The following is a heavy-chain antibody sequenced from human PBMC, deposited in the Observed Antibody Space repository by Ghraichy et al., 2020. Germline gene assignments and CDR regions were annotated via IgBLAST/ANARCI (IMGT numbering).Heavy chain of an antibody. D-gene: IGHD3-3*01. CDR2: IKQDGSEK. J-gene: IGHJ6*02. CDR1: GFTFRSYW. CDR3: ARDLTIFGVVTHPYYYDMDV. V-gene: IGHV3-7*03. Sequence: LTCAASGFTFRSYWMSWVRQAPGKGLEWVANIKQDGSEKYYVDSVKGRFTISRDNAKNSLYLQINSLRAEDTAVYYCARDLTIFGVVTHPYYYDMDVWGQGTTVTVSS.